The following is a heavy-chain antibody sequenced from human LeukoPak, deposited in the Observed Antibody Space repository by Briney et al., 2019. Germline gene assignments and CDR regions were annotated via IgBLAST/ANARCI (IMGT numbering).Heavy chain of an antibody. CDR3: ARQVLGPWIQLRTDY. D-gene: IGHD5-18*01. Sequence: KPSETLSLTCTVSGGSIRSSSYYWGWIRQPPGKGLEWIGSLYYSGSTYHNPSLKSRVTISVDTSKNQFSLKLSSVTAADTGVYYCARQVLGPWIQLRTDYWGQGTLVSVSS. CDR2: LYYSGST. J-gene: IGHJ4*02. CDR1: GGSIRSSSYY. V-gene: IGHV4-39*01.